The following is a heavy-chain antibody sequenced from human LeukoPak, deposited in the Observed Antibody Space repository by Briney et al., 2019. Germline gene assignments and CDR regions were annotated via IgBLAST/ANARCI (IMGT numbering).Heavy chain of an antibody. Sequence: QPGGSLRLSCAASGFTFSSYAMHWVRQAPGKGLEWVAVISYDGSNKYYADSVKGRFTISRGNSKNTLYLQMNSLRAEDTAVYYCAKDFGWFGDSIEFGAFDIWGQGTMVTVSS. V-gene: IGHV3-30*04. D-gene: IGHD3-10*01. CDR2: ISYDGSNK. CDR1: GFTFSSYA. J-gene: IGHJ3*02. CDR3: AKDFGWFGDSIEFGAFDI.